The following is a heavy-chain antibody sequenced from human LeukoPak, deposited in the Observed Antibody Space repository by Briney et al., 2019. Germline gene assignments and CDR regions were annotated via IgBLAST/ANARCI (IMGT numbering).Heavy chain of an antibody. CDR1: GGSISSSSYY. Sequence: PSETLSLTCTVSGGSISSSSYYWGWIRQPPGKGLEWIGSTYYSGSTYYNPSLKSRVTISVDTSKNQFSLKLSSVTAADTAVYYCASQVGYCSGGSCYDPFDYWGQGTLVTVSS. J-gene: IGHJ4*02. CDR2: TYYSGST. D-gene: IGHD2-15*01. CDR3: ASQVGYCSGGSCYDPFDY. V-gene: IGHV4-39*01.